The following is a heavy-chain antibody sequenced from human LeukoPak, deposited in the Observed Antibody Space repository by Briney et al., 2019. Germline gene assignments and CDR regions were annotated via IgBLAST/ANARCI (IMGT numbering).Heavy chain of an antibody. V-gene: IGHV3-48*03. Sequence: GGSLRLSCAASGFTFSSYEMNWVRPAPGKGLEWVSYISSSGSAKKYADSVKGRFTISRDNAKNSLYLQMNSLRDEDTAVYHCARDSDGSGLDAFDIWGQGTMVTVSS. CDR3: ARDSDGSGLDAFDI. D-gene: IGHD3-10*01. CDR2: ISSSGSAK. J-gene: IGHJ3*02. CDR1: GFTFSSYE.